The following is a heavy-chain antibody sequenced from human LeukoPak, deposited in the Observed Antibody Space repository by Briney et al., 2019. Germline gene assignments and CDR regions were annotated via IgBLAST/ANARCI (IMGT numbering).Heavy chain of an antibody. Sequence: SGPTLANLTQTLTLTCTFSGFSLSTSGVGVGWIRQPPGKALEWLALIYWNDDKHYSPSLKSRLTITKDTSKNQVVLTMTNMDPVDTATYYCAHRRGSYYFIYFHHWGQGPLVTVSS. CDR2: IYWNDDK. CDR1: GFSLSTSGVG. D-gene: IGHD1-26*01. CDR3: AHRRGSYYFIYFHH. V-gene: IGHV2-5*01. J-gene: IGHJ1*01.